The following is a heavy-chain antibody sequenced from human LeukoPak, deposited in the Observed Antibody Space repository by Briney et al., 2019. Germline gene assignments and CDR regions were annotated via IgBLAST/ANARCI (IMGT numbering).Heavy chain of an antibody. V-gene: IGHV3-7*01. D-gene: IGHD2-2*01. J-gene: IGHJ4*02. Sequence: GGSLRLSCAASGFSFSRYWMSWVRQAPGKGLEWVANIKPDGSEKYYVDSVRGRFTLSRDNAKNSLYLQMNSLRAEDTAVYYCARDNPGIVVVTAAPDYWGQGTLVTVSS. CDR2: IKPDGSEK. CDR1: GFSFSRYW. CDR3: ARDNPGIVVVTAAPDY.